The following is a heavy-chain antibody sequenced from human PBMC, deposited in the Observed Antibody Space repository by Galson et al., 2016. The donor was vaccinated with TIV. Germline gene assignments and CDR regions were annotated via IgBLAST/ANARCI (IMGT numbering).Heavy chain of an antibody. D-gene: IGHD6-19*01. J-gene: IGHJ4*02. CDR2: FDPAEGET. CDR3: GGSYSSGWRVDN. CDR1: GYFLCKIS. Sequence: SCKVSGYFLCKISMHWVRQVPGKGLEWMGGFDPAEGETIYAQRFRGRVSMTEDISTDTAHMELSSLRSDDTAVYYCGGSYSSGWRVDNWGQGTLVTVSS. V-gene: IGHV1-24*01.